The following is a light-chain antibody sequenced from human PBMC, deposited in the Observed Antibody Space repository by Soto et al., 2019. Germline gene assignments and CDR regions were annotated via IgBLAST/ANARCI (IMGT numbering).Light chain of an antibody. V-gene: IGKV3-20*01. J-gene: IGKJ1*01. CDR1: QNLGSGY. Sequence: EIVLTQSPGTLSLSPGDRATLSCRASQNLGSGYLAWYQQKPGQAPRILIYAASTRATGIPDRFSGSGSGTDYSLTISRLEPEDFAVYYCQQYDTSPRMFGQGTKVDIK. CDR3: QQYDTSPRM. CDR2: AAS.